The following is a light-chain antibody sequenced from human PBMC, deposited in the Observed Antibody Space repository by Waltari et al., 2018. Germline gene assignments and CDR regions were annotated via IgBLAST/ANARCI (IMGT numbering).Light chain of an antibody. CDR1: QSVTRA. CDR3: QHYLRLPVT. J-gene: IGKJ1*01. Sequence: EIVLTQSPGTLSLSPGESATLSCRTSQSVTRALAWYQQTPGQAPRLLIYGASNRATGIADRFSGSGSGTDFSLTISSLEPEDFAVYYCQHYLRLPVTFGQGTKVEVK. V-gene: IGKV3-20*01. CDR2: GAS.